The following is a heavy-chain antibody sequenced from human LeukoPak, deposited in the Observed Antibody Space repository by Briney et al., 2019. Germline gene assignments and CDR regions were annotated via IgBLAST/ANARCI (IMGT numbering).Heavy chain of an antibody. D-gene: IGHD2-15*01. CDR2: VGDDEKTI. J-gene: IGHJ4*02. CDR1: GFTFTGHS. Sequence: GGSVRLSCVASGFTFTGHSMHWVRQAPGKGLEWVAVVGDDEKTIFYADSLKGRFTVSRDNSKNTVYLQMNSLRDEDTAVYYCAREKQSGGTPFDYWGQGSLVTVSS. V-gene: IGHV3-30*04. CDR3: AREKQSGGTPFDY.